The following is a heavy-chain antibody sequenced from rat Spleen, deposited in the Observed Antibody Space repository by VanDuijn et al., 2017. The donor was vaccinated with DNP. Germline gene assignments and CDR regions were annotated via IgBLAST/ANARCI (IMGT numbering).Heavy chain of an antibody. CDR2: INTGSGGT. Sequence: QVQLQQSGAELAKPGSSVKTSCKTSGFTFSTSYIGWIRQTTGQGLEYIGYINTGSGGTNYNEKFKGKATLTVDKSSTTAFMQLSSLTPDDSAVYYCSREDTYYGYNYFDYWGQGVMVTVSS. V-gene: IGHV1-43*01. D-gene: IGHD1-9*01. CDR1: GFTFSTSY. CDR3: SREDTYYGYNYFDY. J-gene: IGHJ2*01.